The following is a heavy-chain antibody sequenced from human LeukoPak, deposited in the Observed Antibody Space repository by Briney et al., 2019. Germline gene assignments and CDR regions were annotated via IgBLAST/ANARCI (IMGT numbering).Heavy chain of an antibody. V-gene: IGHV4-39*07. CDR1: GGSISSSSYY. CDR2: IYYSGST. CDR3: ARGYYGDYFYYYYYMDV. Sequence: SETLSLTCTVSGGSISSSSYYWGWIRQPPGKGLEWIGSIYYSGSTYYNPSLKSRVTISVDTSKNQFSLKLSSVTAADTAVYYCARGYYGDYFYYYYYMDVWGKGTTVTVSS. D-gene: IGHD4-17*01. J-gene: IGHJ6*03.